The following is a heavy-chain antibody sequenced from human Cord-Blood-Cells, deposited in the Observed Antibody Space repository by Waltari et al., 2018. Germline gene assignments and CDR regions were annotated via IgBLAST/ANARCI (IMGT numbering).Heavy chain of an antibody. V-gene: IGHV1-69*01. Sequence: QVQLVQSGAEVKKPGSSVKVSCKASGGTFSSYAISWVRQAPGQGLEWTGEIIPIFGTTNYAQKFQGRVTITADESTSTAYMELSSLRSDDTAVYYCARVANYDFWSGYYYFDYWGQGTLVTVSS. J-gene: IGHJ4*02. CDR2: IIPIFGTT. CDR1: GGTFSSYA. CDR3: ARVANYDFWSGYYYFDY. D-gene: IGHD3-3*01.